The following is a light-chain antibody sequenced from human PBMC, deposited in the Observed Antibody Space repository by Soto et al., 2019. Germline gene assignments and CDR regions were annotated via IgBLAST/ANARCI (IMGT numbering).Light chain of an antibody. Sequence: QSALTQPASVSGSPGQSITISCTGTSSDVGGYNYVSWYQQLPGRVPKLIIYDVTNRPSGVSNRFSGSKSGNTASLTISGLQAEDEADYYCSSYTSTTNVVFGGGTKVTVL. CDR3: SSYTSTTNVV. CDR2: DVT. J-gene: IGLJ2*01. CDR1: SSDVGGYNY. V-gene: IGLV2-14*03.